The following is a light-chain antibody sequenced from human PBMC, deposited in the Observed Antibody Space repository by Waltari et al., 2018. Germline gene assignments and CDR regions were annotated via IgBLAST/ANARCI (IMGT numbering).Light chain of an antibody. CDR3: QHYHNWPPWT. V-gene: IGKV3-15*01. J-gene: IGKJ1*01. CDR2: GAS. Sequence: EIVMTQSPAILSVSPGESATLSCRASQNIGRNLGWYQQKPGQAPRLLIYGASTRATGVPARFSGSGSGTDFTLTISSLQSEDFAVYYCQHYHNWPPWTFGQGTTVEIK. CDR1: QNIGRN.